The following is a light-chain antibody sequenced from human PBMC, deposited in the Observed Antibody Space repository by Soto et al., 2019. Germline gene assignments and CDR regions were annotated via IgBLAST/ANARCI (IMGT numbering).Light chain of an antibody. V-gene: IGKV3-20*01. CDR1: QSVNSNY. Sequence: EIVLTQSPGTLSLSPGERATLSCRASQSVNSNYLAWYQQKPGQAPRLLIYGASSRATGIPDRFSGNGSGTDFTLTISRLEPEEFAVYYCQQYGSSPKTFGQGTKVEIK. CDR3: QQYGSSPKT. J-gene: IGKJ1*01. CDR2: GAS.